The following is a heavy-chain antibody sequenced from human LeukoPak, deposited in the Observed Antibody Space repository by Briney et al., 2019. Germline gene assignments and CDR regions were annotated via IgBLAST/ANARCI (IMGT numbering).Heavy chain of an antibody. J-gene: IGHJ4*02. CDR3: ARETIVGATSDY. D-gene: IGHD1-26*01. Sequence: GGSLRLSCAASGFTFSSYSMNWVRQAPGKGLEWVSSISSSSSYIYYADSVKGRFTISRDNAKNSLYLQMNSLRAEDTAVYYCARETIVGATSDYWGQGTLVTVSS. CDR2: ISSSSSYI. CDR1: GFTFSSYS. V-gene: IGHV3-21*01.